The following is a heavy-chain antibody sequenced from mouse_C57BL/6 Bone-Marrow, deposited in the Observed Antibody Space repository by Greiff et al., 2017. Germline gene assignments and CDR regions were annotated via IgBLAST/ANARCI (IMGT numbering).Heavy chain of an antibody. J-gene: IGHJ4*01. CDR3: TRDYAHYYAMDY. CDR1: GFTFSNYW. V-gene: IGHV6-3*01. CDR2: IRLKSDNYAT. D-gene: IGHD2-4*01. Sequence: EVMLVESGGGLVQPGGSMKLSCVASGFTFSNYWMNWVRQSPEKGLEWVAQIRLKSDNYATHYAESVKGRFTISRDDSKSSVYLQMNNLRAEDTGIYYCTRDYAHYYAMDYWGQGTSVTVSS.